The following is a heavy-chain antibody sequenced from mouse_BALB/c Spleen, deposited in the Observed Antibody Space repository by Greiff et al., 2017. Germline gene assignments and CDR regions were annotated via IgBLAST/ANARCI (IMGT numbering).Heavy chain of an antibody. CDR1: GFTFSSYT. CDR2: ISSGGSYT. J-gene: IGHJ3*01. Sequence: EVKLMESGGGLVKPGGSLKLSCAASGFTFSSYTMSWVRQTPEKRLEWVATISSGGSYTYYPDSVKGRFTISRDNAKNTLYLQMSSLKSEDTAMYYCTRDGRDSAWFAYWGQGTLVTVSA. V-gene: IGHV5-6-4*01. CDR3: TRDGRDSAWFAY. D-gene: IGHD3-1*01.